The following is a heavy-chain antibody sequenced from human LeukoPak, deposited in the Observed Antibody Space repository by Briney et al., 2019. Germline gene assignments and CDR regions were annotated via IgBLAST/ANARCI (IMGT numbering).Heavy chain of an antibody. D-gene: IGHD7-27*01. J-gene: IGHJ4*02. Sequence: GGSLRLSCAASGFTLSSYWMSWVRQPPGKGREWVANIKQDGSEKYYVDSVKGRFTISRDNAKNSLYLQTNSLRAEDTAVYYCARVQGLGTFDYWGQGTLVTVSS. CDR2: IKQDGSEK. CDR3: ARVQGLGTFDY. V-gene: IGHV3-7*01. CDR1: GFTLSSYW.